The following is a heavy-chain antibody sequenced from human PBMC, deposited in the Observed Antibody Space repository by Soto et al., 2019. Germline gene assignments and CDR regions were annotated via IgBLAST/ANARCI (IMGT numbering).Heavy chain of an antibody. V-gene: IGHV4-59*01. CDR1: GDSISSYY. J-gene: IGHJ4*02. CDR2: LYYGRSA. Sequence: QVQLQESGPGLVKPSEILSLTCAVSGDSISSYYCMWIRQPPGKGLESIGYLYYGRSANYKPSLKSRVTLSVDTSTNQGSLTLSSMTAADTAVYYCALRSMAVVPEYWGQGTLVTVS. D-gene: IGHD3-22*01. CDR3: ALRSMAVVPEY.